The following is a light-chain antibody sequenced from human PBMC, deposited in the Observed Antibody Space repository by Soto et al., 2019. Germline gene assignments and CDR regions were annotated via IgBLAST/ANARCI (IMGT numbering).Light chain of an antibody. CDR2: AAS. J-gene: IGKJ3*01. V-gene: IGKV1-12*02. CDR3: QQANSFPFT. Sequence: DIQMTQSPSSVSASVGDRVTITCRASQIINKWLAWYQQKPGKAPTLLIYAASTLQSGVPSRFTGSGSVADFTLTISSLQPEDFATYYCQQANSFPFTFGPGTTVDIK. CDR1: QIINKW.